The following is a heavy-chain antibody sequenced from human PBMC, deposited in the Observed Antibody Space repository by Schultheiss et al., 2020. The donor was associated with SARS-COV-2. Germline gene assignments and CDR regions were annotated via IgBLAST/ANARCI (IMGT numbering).Heavy chain of an antibody. CDR3: ARDRTSGGMDV. J-gene: IGHJ6*02. CDR2: MNPNSGGT. Sequence: ASVKVSCKASGYTFTSYDINWVRQATGQGLEWMGWMNPNSGGTNYAQKFQGRVTMTRDTSISTAYMELSGLRSEDTAVYYCARDRTSGGMDVWGQGTTVTVSS. V-gene: IGHV1-8*01. CDR1: GYTFTSYD. D-gene: IGHD1-1*01.